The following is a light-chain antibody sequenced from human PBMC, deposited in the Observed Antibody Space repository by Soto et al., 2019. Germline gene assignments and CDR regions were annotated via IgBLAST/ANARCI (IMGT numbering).Light chain of an antibody. V-gene: IGKV3-20*01. CDR2: GAS. J-gene: IGKJ1*01. Sequence: EIEMTQSPATLSVSPGETTTLSCMASQSVSNNYLAWCQQRRGQAPRLLISGASNRATGIPDRFSGSGSGTDFPLTISRLEPEDFAVYYCQQYGSSGTFGQGTKVDIK. CDR1: QSVSNNY. CDR3: QQYGSSGT.